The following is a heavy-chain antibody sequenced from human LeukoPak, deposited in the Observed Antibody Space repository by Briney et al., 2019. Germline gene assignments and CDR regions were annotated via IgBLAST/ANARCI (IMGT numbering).Heavy chain of an antibody. CDR2: ISAYNGNT. Sequence: ASVKVSCKASGYTFTSYGISWVRQAPGQGLEWMGWISAYNGNTNYAQKLQGRVTMTTDTSTSTAYMELRNLRSDDTAVYYCARDKRASGSYFSDRWFDPWGQGTLVTVSS. V-gene: IGHV1-18*01. CDR3: ARDKRASGSYFSDRWFDP. J-gene: IGHJ5*02. D-gene: IGHD1-26*01. CDR1: GYTFTSYG.